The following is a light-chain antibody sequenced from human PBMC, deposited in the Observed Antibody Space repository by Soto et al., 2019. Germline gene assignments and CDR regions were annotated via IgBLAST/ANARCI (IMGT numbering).Light chain of an antibody. J-gene: IGKJ4*01. CDR3: KQSYSTPLT. CDR2: AAS. Sequence: ESVLTQSPGTLSLSPGERATLSCRASQSVTSSYLAWYQQEPGQAPRLLMYAASSRATGIPDRFSGSGSGTEFTLTIRSLQPDDFATYYCKQSYSTPLTFGGGTKVDIK. CDR1: QSVTSSY. V-gene: IGKV3-20*01.